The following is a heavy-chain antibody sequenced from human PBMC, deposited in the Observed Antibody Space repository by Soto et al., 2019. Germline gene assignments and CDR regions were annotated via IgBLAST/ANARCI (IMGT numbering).Heavy chain of an antibody. CDR2: ISGSGGST. V-gene: IGHV3-23*01. CDR1: GFTFSSYA. CDR3: AKGGASRSGPFDY. J-gene: IGHJ4*02. D-gene: IGHD2-15*01. Sequence: EVQMLEPGGGLVQPGGSLRLSCAASGFTFSSYAMSWVRQAPGKGLEWVSAISGSGGSTYYADSVKGRFTISRDNSKNTLYLQMNSLRAEDTAVYYCAKGGASRSGPFDYWGQGTLVTVSS.